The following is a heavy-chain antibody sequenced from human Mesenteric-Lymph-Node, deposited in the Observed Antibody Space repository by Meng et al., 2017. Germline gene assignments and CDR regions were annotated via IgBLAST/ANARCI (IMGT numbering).Heavy chain of an antibody. Sequence: SGPTLVKPTQTLTLTCTVSGFSLFNNGVAVGWFRQPPGKAPEWLALIYWDDDKRYSPSLENRLTITRDTSKNQVVLRMTNMDPVDTATYFCAPTQGATHFEYWGQGTLVTVSS. V-gene: IGHV2-5*02. CDR1: GFSLFNNGVA. D-gene: IGHD1-26*01. CDR2: IYWDDDK. J-gene: IGHJ4*02. CDR3: APTQGATHFEY.